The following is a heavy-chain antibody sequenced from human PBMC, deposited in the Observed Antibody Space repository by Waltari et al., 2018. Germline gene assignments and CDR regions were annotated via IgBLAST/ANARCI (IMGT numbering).Heavy chain of an antibody. D-gene: IGHD2-8*01. CDR1: GFSLSTTGVR. V-gene: IGHV2-70*04. Sequence: QVTLKESGPALVKPTQTLTLTCSLSGFSLSTTGVRVSWIRQPPGKALEWLARIDWEDNKVYSTSLKTRLTISKDTSKNQVVLTITNMDPVDTGTYYCARTHKMDWYFDLWGRGTLVTVSS. CDR3: ARTHKMDWYFDL. J-gene: IGHJ2*01. CDR2: IDWEDNK.